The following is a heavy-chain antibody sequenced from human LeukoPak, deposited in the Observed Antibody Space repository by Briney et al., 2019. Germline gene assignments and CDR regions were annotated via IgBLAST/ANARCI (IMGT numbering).Heavy chain of an antibody. V-gene: IGHV3-21*04. CDR1: GFTFSRYS. CDR2: ISISSNYI. D-gene: IGHD3-22*01. J-gene: IGHJ4*02. CDR3: AKATVYGDSSAYFDY. Sequence: GGSLRLSCAASGFTFSRYSMNWVRQAPGKGLEWVSSISISSNYIYYTDSVKGRCTISRDNGKNSLYLQMNSLRAEDTAVYFCAKATVYGDSSAYFDYWGQGTLVTVSS.